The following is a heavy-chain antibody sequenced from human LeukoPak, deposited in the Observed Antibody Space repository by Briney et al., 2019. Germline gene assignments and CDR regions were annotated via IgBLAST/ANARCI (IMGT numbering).Heavy chain of an antibody. CDR1: GYAFTSYG. D-gene: IGHD3-9*01. CDR2: ISAYNDNT. CDR3: ARVDILTGFYTYFDY. V-gene: IGHV1-18*04. Sequence: ASVKVSCKASGYAFTSYGISWVRQAPGQGLEWMGWISAYNDNTNYVQKLQGRDTMTTDISTSTAYMELRSLGSDDTAVYYCARVDILTGFYTYFDYWGQGTLLTVSS. J-gene: IGHJ4*02.